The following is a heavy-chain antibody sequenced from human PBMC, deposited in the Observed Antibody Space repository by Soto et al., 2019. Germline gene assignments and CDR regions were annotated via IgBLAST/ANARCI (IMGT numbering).Heavy chain of an antibody. CDR1: GFNFYNYG. D-gene: IGHD6-13*01. Sequence: GGSLRLSCAASGFNFYNYGMHWVRQAPGKGLEWVAVIWNDGNGYYYANSVKGRFTISRDNSKNTLYRQMSSLRAEDTAVYYCARRQISPPTRGAASARGGMDVWGQGTTVTVSS. CDR3: ARRQISPPTRGAASARGGMDV. CDR2: IWNDGNGY. J-gene: IGHJ6*02. V-gene: IGHV3-33*01.